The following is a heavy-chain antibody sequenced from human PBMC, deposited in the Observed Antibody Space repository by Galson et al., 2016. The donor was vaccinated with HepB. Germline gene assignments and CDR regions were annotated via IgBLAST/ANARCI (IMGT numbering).Heavy chain of an antibody. V-gene: IGHV3-30*18. CDR1: GFTFTRYG. Sequence: SLRLSCAASGFTFTRYGMHWVRQAPGKGLEWVAVISYDGSNKYYADSVKGRFTISRDNSKNTLYLQMNSLRVEDTAVYYCAKDYVWGSYLLTHFDSWGQGTLVTVSS. J-gene: IGHJ4*02. CDR2: ISYDGSNK. CDR3: AKDYVWGSYLLTHFDS. D-gene: IGHD3-16*02.